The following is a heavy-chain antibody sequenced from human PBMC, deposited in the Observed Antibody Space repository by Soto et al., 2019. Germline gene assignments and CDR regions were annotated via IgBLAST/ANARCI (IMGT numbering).Heavy chain of an antibody. V-gene: IGHV3-23*05. CDR1: GFPFRNFA. Sequence: GGSLRLSCAASGFPFRNFAMAWVRQAPGKGLEWVSIISNSGSSTYHGDSVKGRFTTSRDNSKGTLSLHMRGVRIDDTAVYVCARADLLWDSFDLWGQGTLVTVSS. D-gene: IGHD2-2*01. CDR2: ISNSGSST. CDR3: ARADLLWDSFDL. J-gene: IGHJ4*02.